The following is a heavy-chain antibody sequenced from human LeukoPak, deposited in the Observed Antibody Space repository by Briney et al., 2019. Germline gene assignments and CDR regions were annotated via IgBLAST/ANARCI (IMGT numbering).Heavy chain of an antibody. CDR3: ARGGFGELLLFDY. V-gene: IGHV4-34*01. J-gene: IGHJ4*02. CDR1: SGSFSGYY. D-gene: IGHD3-10*01. CDR2: INHSGST. Sequence: SETLSLTCAVYSGSFSGYYWSWIRQPPGKGLEWIGEINHSGSTNYNPSLKSRVTISVDTSKNQFSLKLSSVTAADTAVYYCARGGFGELLLFDYWGQGTLVTVSS.